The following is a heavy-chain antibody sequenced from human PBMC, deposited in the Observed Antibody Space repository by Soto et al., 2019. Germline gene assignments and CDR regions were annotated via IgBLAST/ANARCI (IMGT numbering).Heavy chain of an antibody. CDR2: IYPGDSDT. CDR3: ASLAPVWYGDYESALDI. CDR1: GYRFTSYW. V-gene: IGHV5-51*01. Sequence: PGESLNISCKGSGYRFTSYWLGWVRQMPGKGLEWMGIIYPGDSDTRYSPSFQGQVTISADKSISTAYLQWSSLKASDTVMFYCASLAPVWYGDYESALDIWGPGTMVNV. D-gene: IGHD4-17*01. J-gene: IGHJ3*02.